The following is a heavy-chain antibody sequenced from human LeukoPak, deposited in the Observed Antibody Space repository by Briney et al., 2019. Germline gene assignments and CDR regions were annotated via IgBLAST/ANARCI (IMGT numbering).Heavy chain of an antibody. CDR3: ARGLAGTLAFDI. CDR2: IYSGGSI. CDR1: GFTVSSNY. Sequence: GGSLRLSCAASGFTVSSNYMSWVRQAPGKGLEWVSVIYSGGSIYYADSVKGRFTISRDSSKNTLYLQMNSLRAEDTAVYYGARGLAGTLAFDIWGQGTMVTVSS. J-gene: IGHJ3*02. V-gene: IGHV3-53*01. D-gene: IGHD6-13*01.